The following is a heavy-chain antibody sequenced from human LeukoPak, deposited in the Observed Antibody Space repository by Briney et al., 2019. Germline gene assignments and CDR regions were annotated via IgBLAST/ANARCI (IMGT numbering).Heavy chain of an antibody. J-gene: IGHJ4*02. V-gene: IGHV3-7*01. CDR1: GFSISRYW. CDR3: SNGIYDKSY. Sequence: GGSLRLSCAVSGFSISRYWMAWVRQAPGKELQWVVNINQDGNEAVYLDSVRGRFTVSRDNAKNSVDLRMYGLRVEDTAVYFCSNGIYDKSYWGRGTLVTVSS. D-gene: IGHD2/OR15-2a*01. CDR2: INQDGNEA.